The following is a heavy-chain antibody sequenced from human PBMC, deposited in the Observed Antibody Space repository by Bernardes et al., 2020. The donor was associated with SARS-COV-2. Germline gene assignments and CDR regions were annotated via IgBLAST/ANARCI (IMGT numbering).Heavy chain of an antibody. Sequence: SETLSLTCAVYGGAFTSHYWTWIRQPPGKGLEWIGEINEITGIKYNPSLESRVTISADTSKKQFSLDLSSVTAADTAVYYCARGRVRVTFDYWGQGSLVTVSS. D-gene: IGHD3-10*01. CDR3: ARGRVRVTFDY. CDR2: INEITGI. CDR1: GGAFTSHY. V-gene: IGHV4-34*01. J-gene: IGHJ4*02.